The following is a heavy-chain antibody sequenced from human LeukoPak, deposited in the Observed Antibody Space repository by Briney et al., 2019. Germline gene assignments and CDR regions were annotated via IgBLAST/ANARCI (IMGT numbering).Heavy chain of an antibody. J-gene: IGHJ4*02. D-gene: IGHD3-22*01. CDR2: IYYSGST. CDR1: GGSISSSSYY. V-gene: IGHV4-39*07. CDR3: ARGTYYYDSSGYLEYYFDY. Sequence: SETLSLTCTVSGGSISSSSYYWGWIRQPPGTGLEWIGSIYYSGSTYYNPSLKSRVTISVDTSKNQFSLKLSSVTAADTAVYYCARGTYYYDSSGYLEYYFDYWGQGTLVTVSS.